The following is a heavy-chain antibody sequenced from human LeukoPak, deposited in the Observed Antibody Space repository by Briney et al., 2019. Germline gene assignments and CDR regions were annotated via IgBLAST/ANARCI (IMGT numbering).Heavy chain of an antibody. D-gene: IGHD2-21*02. Sequence: GGSLRLSCAASGFTFNRNSMNWVRQAPGKGLEWVSSISISSTYIYYADSVKARFTISRDNAKNSLYLQMNSLRAEDTAVYYCARVGYCGGNCYPDWGQGSLVTVSS. J-gene: IGHJ4*02. CDR3: ARVGYCGGNCYPD. CDR2: ISISSTYI. V-gene: IGHV3-21*01. CDR1: GFTFNRNS.